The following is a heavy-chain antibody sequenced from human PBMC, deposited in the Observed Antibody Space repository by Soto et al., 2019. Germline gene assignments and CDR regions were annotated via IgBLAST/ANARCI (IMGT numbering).Heavy chain of an antibody. V-gene: IGHV3-23*01. CDR2: ISGSGGST. D-gene: IGHD3-16*01. Sequence: HPGGSLRLSCAASGFTFSSYAMSWVRQAPGKGLEWVSAISGSGGSTYYADSVKGRFTISRDNSKNTLYLQMNSLRAEDTAVYYCATGGVRDYPPYFDYWGQGTLVTVSS. J-gene: IGHJ4*02. CDR3: ATGGVRDYPPYFDY. CDR1: GFTFSSYA.